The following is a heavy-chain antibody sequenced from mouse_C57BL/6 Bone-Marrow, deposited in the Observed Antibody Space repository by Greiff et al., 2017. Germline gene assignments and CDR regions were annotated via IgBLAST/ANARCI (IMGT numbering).Heavy chain of an antibody. Sequence: QVQLQQSGPGLVQPSQSLSITCTVSGFSLTSYGVHWVRQPPGKGLEWLGVLWSGGSTDYNAAFISRLSISKDNSKSQVFFKMNSLQADDTAIYYCAKMDSNYVDWYFDVWGTGTTGTVSS. V-gene: IGHV2-4*01. J-gene: IGHJ1*03. CDR3: AKMDSNYVDWYFDV. D-gene: IGHD2-5*01. CDR1: GFSLTSYG. CDR2: LWSGGST.